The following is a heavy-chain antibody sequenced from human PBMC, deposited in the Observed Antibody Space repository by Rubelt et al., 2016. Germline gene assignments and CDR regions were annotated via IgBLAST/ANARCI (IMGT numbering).Heavy chain of an antibody. CDR3: ARFAIGGHSSGYLFDY. J-gene: IGHJ4*02. V-gene: IGHV1-2*02. D-gene: IGHD3-22*01. Sequence: QVQLVQSGAEVKKPGASVKVSCKASGYTFTGYYMHWVRQAPGQGLEWMGWINPNSGGTNYAQKFQGRVTMIRDTSMSTAYMELSRLRTDDTAVYYCARFAIGGHSSGYLFDYWGQGTLVTVSS. CDR1: GYTFTGYY. CDR2: INPNSGGT.